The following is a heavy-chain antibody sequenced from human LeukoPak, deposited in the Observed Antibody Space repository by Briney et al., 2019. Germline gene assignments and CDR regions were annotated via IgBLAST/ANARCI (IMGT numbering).Heavy chain of an antibody. D-gene: IGHD3-9*01. J-gene: IGHJ6*03. CDR3: ARGTSQRKTYYDILTGSSYYYYYYMDV. CDR2: ISAYSGAT. CDR1: GYTFTSYG. Sequence: ASVKVSCKASGYTFTSYGISWVRQAPGQGLEWMGWISAYSGATNYAQKFQGRVTMTRDTSISTAYMELSRLRSDDTAVYYCARGTSQRKTYYDILTGSSYYYYYYMDVWGKGTTVTVSS. V-gene: IGHV1-18*01.